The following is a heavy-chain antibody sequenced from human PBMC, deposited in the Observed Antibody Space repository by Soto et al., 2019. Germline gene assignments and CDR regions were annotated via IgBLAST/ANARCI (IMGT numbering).Heavy chain of an antibody. CDR1: GFSLTTDSVG. CDR2: ISGDDDK. CDR3: PNFNCFGVGGYYRDFDY. D-gene: IGHD3-22*01. J-gene: IGHJ4*02. V-gene: IGHV2-5*02. Sequence: QITLKESGPTLVKPTQTLTPTCTFSGFSLTTDSVGVGWIRQPPGKPLERLALISGDDDKRHNPSLNSRLIITKYTSKNLLVLTMTTMEPVDTATYYCPNFNCFGVGGYYRDFDYWSQGALVTVSS.